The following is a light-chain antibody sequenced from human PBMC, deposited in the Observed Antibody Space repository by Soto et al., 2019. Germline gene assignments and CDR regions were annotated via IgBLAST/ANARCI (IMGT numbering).Light chain of an antibody. CDR3: QQYDNWPCT. V-gene: IGKV3-15*01. CDR2: GAS. CDR1: QDISSI. Sequence: EIVMTQSPTTLSQSTGERGTLSYRASQDISSILAWYQQKPGQTARLLILGASIRATGIPARFSGSGSGTRFTLTIASLQSEDVAVYYCQQYDNWPCTFGQGTKVDIK. J-gene: IGKJ1*01.